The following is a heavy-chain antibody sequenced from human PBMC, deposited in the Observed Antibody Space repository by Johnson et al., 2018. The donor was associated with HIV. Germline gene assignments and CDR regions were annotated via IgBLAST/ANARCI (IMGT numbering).Heavy chain of an antibody. D-gene: IGHD5-18*01. CDR3: ARYNYGFGDAFDI. J-gene: IGHJ3*02. CDR1: GFTFSSYG. CDR2: ISGSGGST. V-gene: IGHV3-23*04. Sequence: VQLVESGGGVVQPGRSLRLSCAASGFTFSSYGMHWVRQAPGKGLEWVSAISGSGGSTYYADSVKGRFTISRDNSKNTLYLQMNSLRAEDTAVYYCARYNYGFGDAFDIWGQGTMVTVSS.